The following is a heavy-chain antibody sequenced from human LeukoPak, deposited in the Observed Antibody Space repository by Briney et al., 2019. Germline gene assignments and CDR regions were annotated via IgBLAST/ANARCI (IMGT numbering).Heavy chain of an antibody. CDR3: ARVGSASGSYSAFDI. D-gene: IGHD1-26*01. CDR1: GYTLTELS. V-gene: IGHV1-24*01. Sequence: ASVKVSCKVSGYTLTELSMHWVRQAPGKGLEWMGGFDPEDGETIYAQKLQGRVTMTTDTSTSTAYMELRSLRSDDTAVYYCARVGSASGSYSAFDIWGQGTMVTVSS. J-gene: IGHJ3*02. CDR2: FDPEDGET.